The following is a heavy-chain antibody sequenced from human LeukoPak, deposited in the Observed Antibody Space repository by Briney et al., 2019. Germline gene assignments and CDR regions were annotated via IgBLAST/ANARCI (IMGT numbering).Heavy chain of an antibody. J-gene: IGHJ4*02. CDR3: ARDSGKGYDSSGYYNY. D-gene: IGHD3-22*01. CDR1: GGSISSGGYY. Sequence: PSETLSLTCTVSGGSISSGGYYWSWIRQPPGKGLEWIGYIYHSGSTYYNPSLKSRVTISVDRSENQFSLKLSSVTAADTAVYYCARDSGKGYDSSGYYNYWGQGTLVTVSS. CDR2: IYHSGST. V-gene: IGHV4-30-2*01.